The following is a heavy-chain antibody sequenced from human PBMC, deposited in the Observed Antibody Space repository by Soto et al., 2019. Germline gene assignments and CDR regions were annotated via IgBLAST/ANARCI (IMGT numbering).Heavy chain of an antibody. CDR3: ARSCSSTSGYVSTATYYYYMDG. CDR2: ISAYNGNT. D-gene: IGHD2-2*01. Sequence: ASVKVSCKASGYTFTSYGISWVRQAPGQGLEWMGWISAYNGNTNYAQKLQGRVTMTTDTSTSTAYMELRSLRSDDTAVYYCARSCSSTSGYVSTATYYYYMDGWGKGTTVTVSS. V-gene: IGHV1-18*01. J-gene: IGHJ6*03. CDR1: GYTFTSYG.